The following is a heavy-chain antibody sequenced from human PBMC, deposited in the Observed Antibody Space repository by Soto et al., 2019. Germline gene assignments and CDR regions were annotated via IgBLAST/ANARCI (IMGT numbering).Heavy chain of an antibody. CDR2: IWYDGSNK. D-gene: IGHD3-3*01. CDR3: ARDRGEDFFGVVITSNYFDY. Sequence: PGGSLRLSCAASGFTFSSYGMHWVRQAPGKGLEWVAVIWYDGSNKYYADSVKGRFTISRDNAKNSLYLQMNSLRAEDTAVYYCARDRGEDFFGVVITSNYFDYWGQGTLVTVSS. J-gene: IGHJ4*02. V-gene: IGHV3-33*01. CDR1: GFTFSSYG.